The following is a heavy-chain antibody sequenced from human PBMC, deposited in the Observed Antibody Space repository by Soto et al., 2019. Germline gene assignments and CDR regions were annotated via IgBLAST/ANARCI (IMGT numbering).Heavy chain of an antibody. D-gene: IGHD4-17*01. J-gene: IGHJ4*02. CDR1: GYTFTSYA. CDR2: INAGNGNT. Sequence: QVHLMQSGAEEKKPGASVKVSCKASGYTFTSYAMHWVRQAPGHSLEWMGWINAGNGNTKYTQKFQGRVTITRDTPARTVYMELSSLTSEDTAVYYCASPAGSSGFGDYGGWELDYWGQGTLVTVSS. V-gene: IGHV1-3*05. CDR3: ASPAGSSGFGDYGGWELDY.